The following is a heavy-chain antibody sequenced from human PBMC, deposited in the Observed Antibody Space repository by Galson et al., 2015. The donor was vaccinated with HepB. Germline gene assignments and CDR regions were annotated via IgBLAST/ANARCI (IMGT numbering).Heavy chain of an antibody. V-gene: IGHV7-4-1*02. CDR3: ARSPLRFLDWLPYYYSYYMDV. Sequence: SVKVSCKASGYTFTDYVVNWVRQAPGQGLEWMGWMNPNTGKPTYAPGFAGRFVFSLDTSVTTAYLQISSLETDDTAVYYCARSPLRFLDWLPYYYSYYMDVWGEGTTVTVSS. CDR1: GYTFTDYV. CDR2: MNPNTGKP. J-gene: IGHJ6*03. D-gene: IGHD3-3*01.